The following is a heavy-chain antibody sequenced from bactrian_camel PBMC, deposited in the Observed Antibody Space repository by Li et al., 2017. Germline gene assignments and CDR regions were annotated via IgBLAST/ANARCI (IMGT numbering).Heavy chain of an antibody. J-gene: IGHJ4*01. CDR2: ITSGRGTT. CDR3: ATDRSFAPDESGLDY. V-gene: IGHV3S36*01. Sequence: VQLVESGGDLVQPDGSLRLSCAAPVFPLDNYALAWIRQAPGKGLEWVSRITSGRGTTYYADSVKGRFTVSRDNAKNTLYLQLNSLKTEDTAVYYCATDRSFAPDESGLDYWGQGTQVTVS. CDR1: VFPLDNYA.